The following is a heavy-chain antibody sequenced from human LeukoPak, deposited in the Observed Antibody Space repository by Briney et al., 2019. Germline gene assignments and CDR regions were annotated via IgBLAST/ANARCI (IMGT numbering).Heavy chain of an antibody. CDR2: ISSSSTI. CDR3: ARDESWADSSGYYPTFFDY. D-gene: IGHD3-22*01. J-gene: IGHJ4*02. CDR1: GFTFSSYG. V-gene: IGHV3-48*01. Sequence: GGSLRLSCAASGFTFSSYGMSWVRQAPGKGLEWVSYISSSSTIYYADSVKGRFTISRDNAKNSLYLQMNSLRAEDTAVYYCARDESWADSSGYYPTFFDYWGQGTLVTVSS.